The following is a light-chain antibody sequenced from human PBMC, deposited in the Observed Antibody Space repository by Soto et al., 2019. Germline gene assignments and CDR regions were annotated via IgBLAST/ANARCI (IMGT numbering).Light chain of an antibody. V-gene: IGKV1-6*01. J-gene: IGKJ1*01. CDR3: LQYHDYPRT. Sequence: AIQRTQSPTSMSASVGDRVIITCRASQDISQDLGWYQQKPGKAPKFLIYSATSTQSGVPATFSGSGFGTDFTLTISSLQPEDFATYYCLQYHDYPRTFGQGTKVEF. CDR2: SAT. CDR1: QDISQD.